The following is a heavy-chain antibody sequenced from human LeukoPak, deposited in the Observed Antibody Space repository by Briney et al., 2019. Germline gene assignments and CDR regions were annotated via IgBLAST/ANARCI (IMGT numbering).Heavy chain of an antibody. Sequence: GGSLRLSCAASGFTFSFYWMSWVRQAPERGLEWVANIKQDGGEKYYADSVKGRFIISRDNAKNSLYLQMSSLRADDTGVYYCARGDYYGSGTYYHDAFDIWGQGTVVTVSS. CDR2: IKQDGGEK. D-gene: IGHD3-10*01. CDR1: GFTFSFYW. J-gene: IGHJ3*02. V-gene: IGHV3-7*03. CDR3: ARGDYYGSGTYYHDAFDI.